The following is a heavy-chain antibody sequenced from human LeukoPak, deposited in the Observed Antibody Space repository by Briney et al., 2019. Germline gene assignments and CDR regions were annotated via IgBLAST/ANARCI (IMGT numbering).Heavy chain of an antibody. J-gene: IGHJ5*02. CDR3: AREPLGLLWFGELYKGNWFDP. Sequence: ASVKVSCKASGYTFTGYYMHWVRQAPGQGLEWMGWINPNSGGTNYAQKFQGRVTMTRDTSISTAYMELSRLRSDDTAVYYCAREPLGLLWFGELYKGNWFDPWGQGTLVTVSS. D-gene: IGHD3-10*01. CDR2: INPNSGGT. V-gene: IGHV1-2*02. CDR1: GYTFTGYY.